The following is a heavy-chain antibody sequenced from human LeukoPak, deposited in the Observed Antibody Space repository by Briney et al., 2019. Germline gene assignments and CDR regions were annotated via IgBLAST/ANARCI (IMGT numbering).Heavy chain of an antibody. J-gene: IGHJ5*02. CDR1: GYGFTSYW. Sequence: GESLKISCKGSGYGFTSYWLGWVRHLPRKGLEWMGIIYPGGSDTRYSPSFQGQVSISADKSISTAYLQWSSLKASDTAVYYCARRGSGYGHDLWGRGTLVTVSS. V-gene: IGHV5-51*01. D-gene: IGHD3-22*01. CDR3: ARRGSGYGHDL. CDR2: IYPGGSDT.